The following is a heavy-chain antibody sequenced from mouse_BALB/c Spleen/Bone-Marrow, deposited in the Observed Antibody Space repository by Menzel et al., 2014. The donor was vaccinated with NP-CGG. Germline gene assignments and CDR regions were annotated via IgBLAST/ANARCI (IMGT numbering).Heavy chain of an antibody. CDR2: IRNKVKGYTT. CDR1: GFTFTGYY. J-gene: IGHJ1*01. CDR3: ARDENVGIYWYFDV. Sequence: EVQRVESGGGLVQPGGSLRLSCAASGFTFTGYYISWVRQPPGKALEWLGFIRNKVKGYTTDYSASVKGRFTISRDNSQSISYLQMNTLRAEDSATYYCARDENVGIYWYFDVWGAGTTVTVSS. V-gene: IGHV7-3*02.